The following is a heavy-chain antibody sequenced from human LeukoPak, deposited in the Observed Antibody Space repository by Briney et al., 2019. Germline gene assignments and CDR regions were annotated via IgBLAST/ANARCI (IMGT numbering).Heavy chain of an antibody. D-gene: IGHD3-10*01. J-gene: IGHJ4*02. CDR2: ISGSGGST. CDR3: AKCLWFGELFS. V-gene: IGHV3-23*01. Sequence: GGSLRLSCAASGFTFSDSYMTWVRQAPGKGLEWVSAISGSGGSTYYADSVKGRFTISRDNSKNTLYLQMNSLRAEDTAVYCCAKCLWFGELFSWGQGTLVTVSS. CDR1: GFTFSDSY.